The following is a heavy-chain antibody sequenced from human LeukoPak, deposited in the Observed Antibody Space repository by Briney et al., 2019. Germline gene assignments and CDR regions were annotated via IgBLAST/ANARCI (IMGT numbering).Heavy chain of an antibody. CDR2: ISWNSGSI. J-gene: IGHJ6*02. CDR3: AKASFDWYTYYGMDV. Sequence: SLRLSCAASGFTFDDYAMHWVRQAPGKGLEWVSGISWNSGSIGYADSVKGRFTISRDNAKNSLYLQMNSLRAEDTALYYCAKASFDWYTYYGMDVWGQGTTVTVSS. CDR1: GFTFDDYA. V-gene: IGHV3-9*01. D-gene: IGHD3-9*01.